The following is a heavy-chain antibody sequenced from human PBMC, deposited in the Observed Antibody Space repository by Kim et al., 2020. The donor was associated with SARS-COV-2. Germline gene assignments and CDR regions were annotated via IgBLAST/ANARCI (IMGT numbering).Heavy chain of an antibody. CDR2: INPNSGGT. CDR1: GYTFTGYY. V-gene: IGHV1-2*06. CDR3: ARGGRGLQYYYGMDV. J-gene: IGHJ6*02. D-gene: IGHD3-16*01. Sequence: ASVKVSCKASGYTFTGYYMHWVRQAPGQGLEWMGRINPNSGGTNYAQKFQGRVTMTRDTSISTAYMELSRLRSDDTAVYYCARGGRGLQYYYGMDVWGQGTTVTVSS.